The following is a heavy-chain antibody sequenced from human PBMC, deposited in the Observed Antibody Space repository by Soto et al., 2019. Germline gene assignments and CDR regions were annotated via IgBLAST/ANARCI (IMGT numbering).Heavy chain of an antibody. V-gene: IGHV3-23*01. CDR3: VRKNPGTRPFDY. CDR2: IGTDSNT. J-gene: IGHJ4*01. Sequence: GESLKISCAASGFTFDTYAMNWVRQAPGKGLAWVSAIGTDSNTYYADSVKGRFTISRDNSRTTLYLQMNSLRAEDTALYYCVRKNPGTRPFDYWGQGTLVTVSS. CDR1: GFTFDTYA.